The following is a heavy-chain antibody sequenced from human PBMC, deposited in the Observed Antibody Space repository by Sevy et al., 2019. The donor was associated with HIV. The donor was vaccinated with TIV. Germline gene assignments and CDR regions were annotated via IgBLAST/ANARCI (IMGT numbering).Heavy chain of an antibody. V-gene: IGHV3-30*04. CDR2: ISYDGSNK. J-gene: IGHJ6*02. CDR3: AREGYYDSSGSYYYGMDV. CDR1: GFTFSSYA. D-gene: IGHD3-22*01. Sequence: GGSLRLSCAASGFTFSSYAMHWVRQAPGKGLEWVAVISYDGSNKYYADSVKGRFTISRDNSKNTLYLQMNSRRAEDTAVYYCAREGYYDSSGSYYYGMDVWGQGTTVTVSS.